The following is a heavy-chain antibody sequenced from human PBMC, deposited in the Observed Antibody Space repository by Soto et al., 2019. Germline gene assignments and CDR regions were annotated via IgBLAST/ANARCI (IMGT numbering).Heavy chain of an antibody. CDR3: ASLYGDYVSY. D-gene: IGHD4-17*01. J-gene: IGHJ4*02. CDR2: IYYSGST. V-gene: IGHV4-39*01. CDR1: GGSISSSSYY. Sequence: QLQLQESGPGLVKPSETLSLTCTVSGGSISSSSYYWGWIRQPPGKGLEWIGSIYYSGSTYYTPSLKSRVTISVDTSKNQFSLKLSSVTTADTAVYYCASLYGDYVSYWGQGTLVTVSS.